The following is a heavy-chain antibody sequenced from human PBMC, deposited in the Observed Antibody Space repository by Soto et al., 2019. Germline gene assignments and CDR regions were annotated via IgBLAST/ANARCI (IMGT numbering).Heavy chain of an antibody. D-gene: IGHD6-13*01. Sequence: QVQLVESGGGVVQPGRSLRLSCAASGFTFSSYGMHWVRQAPGKGLEWVAVIWYDGSNKYYADSVKGRFTISRDNSKNTLYLQRNSLRAEDTAVYYCARESAAGTWYYYYGMDVWGQGTTVTVSS. J-gene: IGHJ6*02. V-gene: IGHV3-33*01. CDR1: GFTFSSYG. CDR3: ARESAAGTWYYYYGMDV. CDR2: IWYDGSNK.